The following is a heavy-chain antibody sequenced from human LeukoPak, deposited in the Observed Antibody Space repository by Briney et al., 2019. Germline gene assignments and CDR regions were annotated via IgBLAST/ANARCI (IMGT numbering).Heavy chain of an antibody. J-gene: IGHJ5*02. Sequence: GASVKVSCKASGYTFTSYGISWVRQAPGQGLEWMGWISAYNGNTNYAQKLRGRVTMTTDTSTSTAYMDLRSLRSDDTAVYYCARSPHYYGSGSSNGPWGQGTLVTVSP. CDR2: ISAYNGNT. CDR1: GYTFTSYG. V-gene: IGHV1-18*01. D-gene: IGHD3-10*01. CDR3: ARSPHYYGSGSSNGP.